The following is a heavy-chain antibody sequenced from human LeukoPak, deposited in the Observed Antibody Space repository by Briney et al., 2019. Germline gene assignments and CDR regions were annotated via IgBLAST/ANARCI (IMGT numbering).Heavy chain of an antibody. Sequence: SETLSLTCTVSGGSINSSSHYWGWIRQPPGKGLECIGINYYSGSAYNNPSLESRVTISVDTSKNQFSLKLTSVTAADTAVYYCARRGSGYYGGFDYWGQGTLVTVSS. J-gene: IGHJ4*02. D-gene: IGHD3-3*01. CDR2: NYYSGSA. CDR1: GGSINSSSHY. V-gene: IGHV4-39*01. CDR3: ARRGSGYYGGFDY.